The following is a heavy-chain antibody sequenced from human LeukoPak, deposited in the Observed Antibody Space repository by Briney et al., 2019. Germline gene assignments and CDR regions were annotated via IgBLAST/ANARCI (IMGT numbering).Heavy chain of an antibody. D-gene: IGHD3-3*01. CDR2: GYHSGST. V-gene: IGHV4-38-2*01. CDR3: ASMYYDFWSGYYNGWFDP. CDR1: GYSISSGYY. Sequence: SETLSLTCAVSGYSISSGYYWGWIRQPPGKGLEWIGSGYHSGSTYYNPSLKSRVTISVDTSKNQFSLKLSSVTAADTAVYYCASMYYDFWSGYYNGWFDPWGQGTLVTVSS. J-gene: IGHJ5*02.